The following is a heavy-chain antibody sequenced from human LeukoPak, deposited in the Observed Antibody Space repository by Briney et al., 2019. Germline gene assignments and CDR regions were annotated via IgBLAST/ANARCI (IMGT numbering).Heavy chain of an antibody. CDR3: AKVLSGSQDY. CDR2: ITGGAENT. V-gene: IGHV3-23*01. Sequence: GRSLRLSCAASGFTFSGHAMSWVRQAPGKGLNWLSTITGGAENTYYAGSVKGRFTISRDNSKNTVYLQMDSLRVEDTAVYYCAKVLSGSQDYWGQGTLVTVFS. D-gene: IGHD1-26*01. J-gene: IGHJ4*02. CDR1: GFTFSGHA.